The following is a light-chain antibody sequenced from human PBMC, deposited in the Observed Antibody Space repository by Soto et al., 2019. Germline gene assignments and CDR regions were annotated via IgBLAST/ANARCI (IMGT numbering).Light chain of an antibody. CDR2: EVS. J-gene: IGLJ3*02. CDR1: SSDVGGYNY. V-gene: IGLV2-14*01. CDR3: SSYIRSSSSWV. Sequence: QSALTQPASVSGSPGQSITISCTGTSSDVGGYNYVSWYQLHPGKAPKLMVYEVSNRPSGVSNRFSGSKSGNTASLTISGLQAEDEADYHCSSYIRSSSSWVFGGGTKLTVL.